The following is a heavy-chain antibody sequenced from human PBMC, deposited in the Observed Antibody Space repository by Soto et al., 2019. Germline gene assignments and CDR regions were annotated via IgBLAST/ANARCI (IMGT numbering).Heavy chain of an antibody. V-gene: IGHV3-30-3*01. CDR3: ARGPSHGAFDI. Sequence: QVQLVESGGDVVQPGRSLRLSCAASGSTFSSYDIHWFRQAPRKGLEWVAHISPDGSNAYYADSVKGRFIISRDNAKNMVYLQMNSLRVEDTSVYDCARGPSHGAFDILGQGTMVTVSS. J-gene: IGHJ3*02. CDR2: ISPDGSNA. CDR1: GSTFSSYD.